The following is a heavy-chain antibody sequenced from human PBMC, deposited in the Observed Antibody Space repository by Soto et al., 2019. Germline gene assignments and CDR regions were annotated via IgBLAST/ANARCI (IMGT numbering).Heavy chain of an antibody. J-gene: IGHJ3*01. D-gene: IGHD3-10*01. CDR1: GYSVSSDITS. CDR2: TYYRSKWFH. CDR3: ARGNALDV. V-gene: IGHV6-1*01. Sequence: PXQTLSLTCAISGYSVSSDITSWNLIRQSPSRGLEWLGRTYYRSKWFHDYAASVKSRITINPDTSKNQFSLELNSMTPEDTAVYYCARGNALDVWGQGTVVTVSS.